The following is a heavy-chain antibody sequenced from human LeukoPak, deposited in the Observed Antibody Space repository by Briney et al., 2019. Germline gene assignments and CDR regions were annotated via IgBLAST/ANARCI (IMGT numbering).Heavy chain of an antibody. CDR3: AVGANGIFDY. J-gene: IGHJ4*02. CDR1: GGTFSSYA. V-gene: IGHV1-69*13. CDR2: IIPIFGTA. D-gene: IGHD1-26*01. Sequence: GASVKVSCKASGGTFSSYAISWVRQAPGQGLEWMGGIIPIFGTANYAQKFQGRVTITADESTSTAYMERSSLRSEDTAVYYCAVGANGIFDYWGQGTLVTVSS.